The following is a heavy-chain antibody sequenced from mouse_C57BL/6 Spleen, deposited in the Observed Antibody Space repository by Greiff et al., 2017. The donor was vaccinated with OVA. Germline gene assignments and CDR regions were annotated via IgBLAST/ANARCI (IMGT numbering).Heavy chain of an antibody. CDR2: IYHSSDNT. V-gene: IGHV1-81*01. CDR3: ARDYYGSSYEAWGAY. D-gene: IGHD1-1*01. J-gene: IGHJ3*01. CDR1: GYTFTSYG. Sequence: VQLQQPGAELARPGASVKLSCKASGYTFTSYGIRWVKQRTGPGLELIGEIYHSSDNTYYNEKFKGKATLTSVKSSSTAYMERRSLTSEDSAVYFCARDYYGSSYEAWGAYWGQGTLVTVSA.